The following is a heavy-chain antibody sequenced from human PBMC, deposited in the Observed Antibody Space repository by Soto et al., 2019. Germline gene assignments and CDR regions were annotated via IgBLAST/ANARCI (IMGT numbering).Heavy chain of an antibody. CDR2: INAGNGNT. Sequence: ASVKVSCKASGYTFTSYAMHWVRQAPGQRLEWMGWINAGNGNTKYSQKFQGRVTITRDTSASTAYMELSSLRSEDTAVYYCARDGGCRDGYTVGCSWFDPWGQGTLVTVSS. CDR1: GYTFTSYA. J-gene: IGHJ5*02. V-gene: IGHV1-3*01. CDR3: ARDGGCRDGYTVGCSWFDP. D-gene: IGHD5-12*01.